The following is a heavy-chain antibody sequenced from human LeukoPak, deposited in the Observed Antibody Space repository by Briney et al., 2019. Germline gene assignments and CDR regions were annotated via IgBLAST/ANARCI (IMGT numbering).Heavy chain of an antibody. CDR3: AKEGAYAALNS. D-gene: IGHD1-26*01. V-gene: IGHV3-23*01. CDR1: GFTFSSDA. J-gene: IGHJ5*02. CDR2: ITGSGGST. Sequence: PGGSLRLSCAASGFTFSSDAMNWVRQAPGKGLDWVSGITGSGGSTHYADSVKGRFTISRDNSKNTLYLQMSRLTAEDTAVYYCAKEGAYAALNSCGQGTLVTVSS.